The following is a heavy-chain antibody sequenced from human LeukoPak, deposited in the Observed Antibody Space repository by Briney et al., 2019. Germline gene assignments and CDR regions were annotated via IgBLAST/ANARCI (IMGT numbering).Heavy chain of an antibody. J-gene: IGHJ5*02. CDR3: VRDDYGDYTRRFDP. Sequence: SETLSLTCTVSGGSISSSRYYWGRIRQPPGKGLEWIASISYSGSSYYNPSLKSRVTISVDTSKNQVSLQLSSVTAADTAVYYCVRDDYGDYTRRFDPWGQGTLVTVSS. CDR2: ISYSGSS. D-gene: IGHD4-17*01. V-gene: IGHV4-39*07. CDR1: GGSISSSRYY.